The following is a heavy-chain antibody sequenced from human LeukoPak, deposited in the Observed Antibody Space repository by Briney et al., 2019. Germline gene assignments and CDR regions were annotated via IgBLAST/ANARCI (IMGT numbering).Heavy chain of an antibody. CDR2: ISAYNGNT. D-gene: IGHD3-22*01. J-gene: IGHJ4*02. V-gene: IGHV1-18*01. Sequence: GASVKVSCKASGYTFTSYGISWVRQAPGQGLEWMGWISAYNGNTNYAQKLQGRVTMTTDTSTSTAYMELRSLRSDDTAVYYCARNSPHYYDSSGYSKYYFGYWGQGTLVTVSS. CDR3: ARNSPHYYDSSGYSKYYFGY. CDR1: GYTFTSYG.